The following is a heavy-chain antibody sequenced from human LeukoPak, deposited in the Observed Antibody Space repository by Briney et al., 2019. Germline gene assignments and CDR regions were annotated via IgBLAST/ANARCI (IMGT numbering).Heavy chain of an antibody. J-gene: IGHJ4*02. V-gene: IGHV3-23*01. CDR1: GFTYNTCA. D-gene: IGHD3-22*01. CDR2: ITRRGDNT. CDR3: AREQGYYSVPGY. Sequence: GGSLRLPCAASGFTYNTCAMTWVRQAPGKGLEWVADITRRGDNTYYADSVKGRFTISRDNAKNTLYLQMNSLRAEDTAVYYCAREQGYYSVPGYWGQGTLVTVSS.